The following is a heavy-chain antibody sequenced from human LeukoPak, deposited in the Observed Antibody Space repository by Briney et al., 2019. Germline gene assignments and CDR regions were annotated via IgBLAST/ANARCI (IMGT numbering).Heavy chain of an antibody. Sequence: PGGSLRLSCAASGFTFSTYSMNWVRQAPGKGLEWVSSISTSSYIYYADSVKGRFTISRDNAKNSLYLQMNSLRAEDTAVYYCARVRATFSPHFDNWGQGTLVTVSS. D-gene: IGHD5-12*01. V-gene: IGHV3-21*01. J-gene: IGHJ4*02. CDR1: GFTFSTYS. CDR3: ARVRATFSPHFDN. CDR2: ISTSSYI.